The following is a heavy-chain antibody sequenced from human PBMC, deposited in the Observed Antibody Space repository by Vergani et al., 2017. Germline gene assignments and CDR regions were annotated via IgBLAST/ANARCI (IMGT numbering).Heavy chain of an antibody. D-gene: IGHD3-16*02. CDR2: IRSKPNSYAT. Sequence: EVQLVASGGALVQPGGSLKLSCAASGFTFSASAMHWVRQASGKGLEWVGRIRSKPNSYATAYAASMKGRFTISRDDQKNTAYLQMNSLRIDDTAVYYCAREGGVWGSYRLDYWGQGTLVTVSS. V-gene: IGHV3-73*01. J-gene: IGHJ4*02. CDR3: AREGGVWGSYRLDY. CDR1: GFTFSASA.